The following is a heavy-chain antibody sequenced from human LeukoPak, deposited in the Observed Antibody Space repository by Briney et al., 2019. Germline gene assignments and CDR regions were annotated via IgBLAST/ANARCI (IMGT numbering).Heavy chain of an antibody. Sequence: PGGSLRLSCAASGFTFSSYAMNWVRQAPGKGLEWGSSISGGAGGAAYADSVKGRFTMSRDNSKNTLYLEMNSLRADDTAVYYCAKDGGYGSGSYYPDYWGQGTLVTVSS. J-gene: IGHJ4*02. D-gene: IGHD3-10*01. CDR2: ISGGAGGA. CDR3: AKDGGYGSGSYYPDY. CDR1: GFTFSSYA. V-gene: IGHV3-23*01.